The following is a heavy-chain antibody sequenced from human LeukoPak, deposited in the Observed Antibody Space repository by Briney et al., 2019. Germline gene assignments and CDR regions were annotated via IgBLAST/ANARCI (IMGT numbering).Heavy chain of an antibody. CDR2: INHSGST. V-gene: IGHV4-34*01. CDR1: GGSFSGYY. J-gene: IGHJ5*02. Sequence: SETLSLTCAVYGGSFSGYYWSWIRQPPGKGLEWIGEINHSGSTNFNPSLKSRVTISVDTSKNQFSLKLSSVTAADTAMYYCARLYDYGDFPPWGQGTLVTVSS. CDR3: ARLYDYGDFPP. D-gene: IGHD4-17*01.